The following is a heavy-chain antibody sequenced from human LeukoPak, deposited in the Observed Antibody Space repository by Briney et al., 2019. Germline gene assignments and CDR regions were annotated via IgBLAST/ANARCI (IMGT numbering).Heavy chain of an antibody. CDR1: GGSISSGGYY. J-gene: IGHJ4*02. V-gene: IGHV4-31*03. Sequence: KSSETLSLTCTVSGGSISSGGYYWSWIRQHPGKGLEWIGYIYYSGSTYYNPSLKSRVTISVDTSKNQFSLKLSSVTAADTAVYYCAGEGSYSSGCPEDWGQGTLVTVSS. CDR3: AGEGSYSSGCPED. D-gene: IGHD6-19*01. CDR2: IYYSGST.